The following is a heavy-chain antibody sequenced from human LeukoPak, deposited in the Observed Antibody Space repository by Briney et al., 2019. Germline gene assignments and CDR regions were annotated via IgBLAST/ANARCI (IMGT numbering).Heavy chain of an antibody. CDR1: GGSFSGYY. Sequence: SETLSLTCAVYGGSFSGYYWSWIRQPPGKGLEWIGEINHSGSTNYNPSLKSRVTIPVDTSKNQFSLKLSSVTAADTAVYYCARVSDYYDSSGYYWYFDLWGRGTLVTVSS. CDR2: INHSGST. V-gene: IGHV4-34*01. J-gene: IGHJ2*01. D-gene: IGHD3-22*01. CDR3: ARVSDYYDSSGYYWYFDL.